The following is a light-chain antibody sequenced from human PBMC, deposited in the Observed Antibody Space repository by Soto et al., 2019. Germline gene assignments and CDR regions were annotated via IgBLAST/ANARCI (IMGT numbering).Light chain of an antibody. CDR3: QSYDSSLGYV. V-gene: IGLV1-40*01. J-gene: IGLJ1*01. Sequence: QSVLTQPPSVSGALGQRVTISCTGSRSNIGAGYDVHWYQQLPGTVPKLLIYGSTNRPSGVPDRFSGSKSDTSASLAITGLQTEDEADYYCQSYDSSLGYVFGTGTKLTVL. CDR1: RSNIGAGYD. CDR2: GST.